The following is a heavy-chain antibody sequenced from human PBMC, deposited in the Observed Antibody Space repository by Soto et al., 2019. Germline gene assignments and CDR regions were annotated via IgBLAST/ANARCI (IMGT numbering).Heavy chain of an antibody. Sequence: PSETLSLTCTVAGGSIDSVSYYWGWFRQPPGKGLEWIGNIYYNETTYYNPSLKSRVTISADMAKNQCSLRLTSVTAADTAVYYCGRPLGYCSSDVCYTWFDPWGQGTLVTVSS. CDR3: GRPLGYCSSDVCYTWFDP. CDR2: IYYNETT. CDR1: GGSIDSVSYY. J-gene: IGHJ5*02. V-gene: IGHV4-39*01. D-gene: IGHD2-8*01.